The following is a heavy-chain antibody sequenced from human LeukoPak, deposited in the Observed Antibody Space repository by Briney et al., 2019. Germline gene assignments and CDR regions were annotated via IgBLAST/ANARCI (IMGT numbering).Heavy chain of an antibody. Sequence: ASVKVSCKASGGTFSSYAISWVRQAPGQRLEWMGRIIPIFGTANYAQKFQGRVTITTDESTSTAYMELSSLRSEDTAVYYCAHGYYDSSGYSTWGQGTQVTVSS. V-gene: IGHV1-69*05. CDR2: IIPIFGTA. CDR3: AHGYYDSSGYST. J-gene: IGHJ4*02. D-gene: IGHD3-22*01. CDR1: GGTFSSYA.